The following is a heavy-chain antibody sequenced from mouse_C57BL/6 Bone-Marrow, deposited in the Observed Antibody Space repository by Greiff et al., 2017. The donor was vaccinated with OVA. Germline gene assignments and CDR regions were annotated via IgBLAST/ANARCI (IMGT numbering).Heavy chain of an antibody. CDR3: AREQRLRWYFDD. CDR1: GFTFSSYA. J-gene: IGHJ1*03. V-gene: IGHV5-4*01. CDR2: ISAGGSYT. Sequence: DVQLVESGGGLVKPGGSLKLSCAASGFTFSSYAMSWVRQTPEKRLEWVATISAGGSYTYYPDNVKGRFTISRDNAKNNLYLQMSNLKSEDTAMYYCAREQRLRWYFDDWGTGTTVTVSA. D-gene: IGHD2-4*01.